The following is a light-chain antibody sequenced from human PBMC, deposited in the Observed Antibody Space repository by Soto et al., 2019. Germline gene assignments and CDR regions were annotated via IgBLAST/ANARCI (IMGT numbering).Light chain of an antibody. CDR3: QQLNSYPSIT. CDR1: QGISSY. Sequence: DIQLTQSPSFLSASVGDRVTITCRASQGISSYLAWYQQKPGKAPKLLIYAASTLQSGVPSRFSGSGSGTEFTLTISSLQPEDFATHYCQQLNSYPSITFGHGTRLEIK. V-gene: IGKV1-9*01. J-gene: IGKJ5*01. CDR2: AAS.